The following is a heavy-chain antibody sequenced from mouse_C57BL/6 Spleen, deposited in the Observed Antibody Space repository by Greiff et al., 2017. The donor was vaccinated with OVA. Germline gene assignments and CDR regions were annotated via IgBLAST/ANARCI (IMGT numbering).Heavy chain of an antibody. CDR2: INPYNGGT. CDR3: ARGANWDVGWYFDV. J-gene: IGHJ1*03. CDR1: GYTFTDYY. Sequence: EVQLQQSGPVLVKPGASVKMSCKASGYTFTDYYMNWVKQSHGKSLEWIGVINPYNGGTSYNQKFKGKATLTVDKSSSTAYMELNSLTSEDSAVYYCARGANWDVGWYFDVWGTGTTVTVSS. D-gene: IGHD4-1*01. V-gene: IGHV1-19*01.